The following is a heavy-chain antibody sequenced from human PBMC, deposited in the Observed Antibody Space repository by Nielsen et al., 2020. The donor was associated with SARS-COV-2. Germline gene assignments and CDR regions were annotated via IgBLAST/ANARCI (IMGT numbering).Heavy chain of an antibody. Sequence: ASVKVSCKASGYTFTSYYMHWVRQAPGQGLEWMGIINPSGGSTSYAQKFQGRVTMTRDTSTSTVYMELSSLRSEDTAVYYCARSLPRVRVSDARQWWFDPWGQGTLVTVSS. D-gene: IGHD6-19*01. V-gene: IGHV1-46*01. J-gene: IGHJ5*02. CDR3: ARSLPRVRVSDARQWWFDP. CDR2: INPSGGST. CDR1: GYTFTSYY.